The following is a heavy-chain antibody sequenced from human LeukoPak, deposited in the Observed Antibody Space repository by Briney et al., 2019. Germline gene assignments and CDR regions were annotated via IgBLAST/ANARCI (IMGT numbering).Heavy chain of an antibody. CDR2: IYYSGST. J-gene: IGHJ5*02. CDR3: ARGGEQWLEYNWFDP. CDR1: GGSISSGSYY. V-gene: IGHV4-61*01. Sequence: SETLSLTCTVSGGSISSGSYYWSWIRQPPGKGLEWIGYIYYSGSTNYNPSLKSRVTISVDTSKNQFSLKLSSVTAADTAVYYCARGGEQWLEYNWFDPWGQGTLVTVSS. D-gene: IGHD6-19*01.